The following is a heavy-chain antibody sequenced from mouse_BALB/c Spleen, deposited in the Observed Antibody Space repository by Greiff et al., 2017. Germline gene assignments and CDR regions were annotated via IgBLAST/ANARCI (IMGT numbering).Heavy chain of an antibody. CDR3: ARQEYDEGLFAY. CDR2: ISSGGGST. CDR1: GFAFSSYD. V-gene: IGHV5-12-1*01. Sequence: EVKLVESGGGLVKPGGSLKLSCAASGFAFSSYDMSWVRQTPEKRLEWVAYISSGGGSTYYPDTVKGRFTISRDNAKNTLYLQMSSLKSEDTAMYYCARQEYDEGLFAYWGQGTLVTVSA. D-gene: IGHD2-14*01. J-gene: IGHJ3*01.